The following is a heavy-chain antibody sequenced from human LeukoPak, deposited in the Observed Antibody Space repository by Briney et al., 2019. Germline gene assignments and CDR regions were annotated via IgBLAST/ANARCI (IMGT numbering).Heavy chain of an antibody. CDR2: LYWDDDK. V-gene: IGHV2-5*02. CDR3: AHRRESGSYLPLGYFDY. J-gene: IGHJ4*02. Sequence: ESGPTLVNPTQTLTLTCTFSGFSLSTSGVGVGWIRQPPGKALEWLALLYWDDDKRYSPSLKSRLTITKDTSKNQVVLTMTNMDPVDTATYYCAHRRESGSYLPLGYFDYWGQGTLVTVSS. CDR1: GFSLSTSGVG. D-gene: IGHD1-26*01.